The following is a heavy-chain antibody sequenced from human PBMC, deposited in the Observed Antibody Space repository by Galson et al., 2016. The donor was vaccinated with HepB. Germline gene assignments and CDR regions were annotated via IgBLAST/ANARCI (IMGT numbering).Heavy chain of an antibody. Sequence: SLRLSCAASGFTFSIYAMNWVRQVPGKGLEWVSGMSGSGSSTDSADSVKGRFTISRDNAKNTLYLEMNSLRAEDTALYFCARYRAAAGIFYSFDLWGQGTLVTVSS. CDR2: MSGSGSST. D-gene: IGHD6-13*01. V-gene: IGHV3-23*01. CDR1: GFTFSIYA. CDR3: ARYRAAAGIFYSFDL. J-gene: IGHJ5*02.